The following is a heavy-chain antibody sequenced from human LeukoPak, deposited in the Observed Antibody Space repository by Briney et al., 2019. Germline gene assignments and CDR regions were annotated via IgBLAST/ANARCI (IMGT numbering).Heavy chain of an antibody. CDR2: IYYTGST. J-gene: IGHJ3*02. CDR1: GGSISNYS. Sequence: LQTLSLTCTVSGGSISNYSSTWIRQPPEKGQEWRGYIYYTGSTSYNPSLKSRVTISVDTSKNQFTLKLTSVTAADTAVYYCAREISMTVGGGAFDIWGQGTMVTVSS. D-gene: IGHD3-22*01. V-gene: IGHV4-59*01. CDR3: AREISMTVGGGAFDI.